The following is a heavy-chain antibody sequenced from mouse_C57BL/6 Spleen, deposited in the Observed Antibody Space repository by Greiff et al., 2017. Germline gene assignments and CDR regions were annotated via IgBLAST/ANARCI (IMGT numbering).Heavy chain of an antibody. Sequence: VQLQQSVAELVRPGASVKLSCTASGFNIKNTYMHWVKQRPEQGLEWIGRIDPANGNTKYAPKFQGKATITADTSSNTAYLQLSSLTSEDTAIYYCAIPTMVTTRSPCYFDVWGTGTTVTVSS. CDR2: IDPANGNT. CDR1: GFNIKNTY. D-gene: IGHD2-9*01. J-gene: IGHJ1*03. V-gene: IGHV14-3*01. CDR3: AIPTMVTTRSPCYFDV.